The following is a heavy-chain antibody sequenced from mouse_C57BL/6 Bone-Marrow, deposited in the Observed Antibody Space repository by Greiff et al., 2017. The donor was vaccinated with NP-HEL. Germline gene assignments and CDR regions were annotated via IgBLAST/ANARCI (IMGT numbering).Heavy chain of an antibody. Sequence: QVQLQQSGPELVKPGASVKISCKASGYAFSSSWMNWVKQRPGKGLEWIGRIYPGDGDTNYNGKFKGKATLTADKSSRTAYMQLSSLTSVDSAVYFCASWGFYGSSSFAYGGHGTLVTVSA. V-gene: IGHV1-82*01. J-gene: IGHJ3*01. D-gene: IGHD1-1*01. CDR1: GYAFSSSW. CDR3: ASWGFYGSSSFAY. CDR2: IYPGDGDT.